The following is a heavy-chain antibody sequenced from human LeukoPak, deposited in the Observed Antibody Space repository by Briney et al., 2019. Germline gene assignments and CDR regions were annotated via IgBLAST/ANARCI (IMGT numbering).Heavy chain of an antibody. J-gene: IGHJ3*02. CDR1: GFTFNTYD. D-gene: IGHD5-24*01. CDR2: ISSSSSYI. V-gene: IGHV3-21*01. CDR3: ARLWGDGYNARDI. Sequence: GGSLRLSCAASGFTFNTYDMSWVRQAPGKGLEWVSSISSSSSYIYYADSVKGRFTISRDNAKNSLYLQMNSLRAEDTAVYYCARLWGDGYNARDIWGQGTMVTVSS.